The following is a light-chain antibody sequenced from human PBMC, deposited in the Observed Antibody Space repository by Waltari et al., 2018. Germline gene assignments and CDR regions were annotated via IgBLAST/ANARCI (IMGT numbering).Light chain of an antibody. V-gene: IGLV2-14*01. CDR1: SSDIGYYNY. J-gene: IGLJ2*01. CDR3: SSYTASTTLI. CDR2: DFS. Sequence: QSALTQPASVSGSPGQSITISCTGTSSDIGYYNYVSWYQQHPGKAPKIMIYDFSNRPSGVSNRFSGSKSGNTASLTISGLQAEDEADYYCSSYTASTTLIFGGGTKLTVL.